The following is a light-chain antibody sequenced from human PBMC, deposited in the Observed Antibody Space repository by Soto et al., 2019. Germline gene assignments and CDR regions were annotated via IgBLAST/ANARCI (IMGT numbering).Light chain of an antibody. V-gene: IGLV2-14*01. J-gene: IGLJ2*01. CDR2: DVS. Sequence: QSVLTQPASVSGSPGQSITISCTGTSSDVGGYNYVSWYQQHPGKAPKLMIYDVSNRPSGVSNLFSGSKSGNTASLTISGHQAEDEADYYCSSYTSSSTVVFGGGTKLTV. CDR1: SSDVGGYNY. CDR3: SSYTSSSTVV.